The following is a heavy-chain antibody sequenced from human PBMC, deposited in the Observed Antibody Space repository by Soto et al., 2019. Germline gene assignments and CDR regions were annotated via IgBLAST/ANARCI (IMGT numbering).Heavy chain of an antibody. D-gene: IGHD1-26*01. CDR2: IDWDDDK. CDR3: ARSLHYSGSYCNWFDP. J-gene: IGHJ5*02. CDR1: GFSLSTSGMC. V-gene: IGHV2-70*01. Sequence: SGPTLVNPTQTLTLTCTFSGFSLSTSGMCVSWIRQPPGKALEWLALIDWDDDKYYSTSLKTRLTISKDTSKNQVVLTMTNMDPVDTATYYCARSLHYSGSYCNWFDPWGQGTLVTVSS.